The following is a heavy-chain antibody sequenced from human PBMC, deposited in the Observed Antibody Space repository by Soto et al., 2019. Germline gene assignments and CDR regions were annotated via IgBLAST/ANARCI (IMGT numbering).Heavy chain of an antibody. Sequence: DVQLVESGGGLVQPGRSLRLSCAASGFTFDDYAMHWVRQAPGKGLEWVSGISWNSGSIGYADSVKGRFTISRDNAKNSLYLQMNSLRAEDTALYYCAKVGSSKIYYYYMDVWGKGTTVTVSS. CDR3: AKVGSSKIYYYYMDV. CDR1: GFTFDDYA. D-gene: IGHD2-2*01. CDR2: ISWNSGSI. V-gene: IGHV3-9*01. J-gene: IGHJ6*03.